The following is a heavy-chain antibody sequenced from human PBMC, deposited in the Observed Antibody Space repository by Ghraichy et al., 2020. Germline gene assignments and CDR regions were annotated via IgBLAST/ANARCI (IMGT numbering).Heavy chain of an antibody. CDR1: GYSINSGSY. D-gene: IGHD2-15*01. CDR3: ARTFTGSFPNAFDL. J-gene: IGHJ3*01. CDR2: THHTRST. Sequence: SETLSLTCSVSGYSINSGSYWGWTRHSPEKGLEWIVTTHHTRSTYFNPSLRSRVTITVDTTKNQVSLKLNSVTAADTSVYYCARTFTGSFPNAFDLWGQGTMLTVSS. V-gene: IGHV4-38-2*02.